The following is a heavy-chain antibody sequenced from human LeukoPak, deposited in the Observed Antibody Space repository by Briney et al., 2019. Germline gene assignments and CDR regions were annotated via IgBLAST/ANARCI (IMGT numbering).Heavy chain of an antibody. Sequence: SETLSLTCAVYGGSFSGYYWSWIRQPPGKGLEWIGEINHSGSTNYNPSLKSRVTISVDTSKNQFSLKLSSVTAADTAVYYCARMGSGYYPDYWGQGTLVTASS. CDR3: ARMGSGYYPDY. V-gene: IGHV4-34*01. J-gene: IGHJ4*02. CDR1: GGSFSGYY. D-gene: IGHD3-22*01. CDR2: INHSGST.